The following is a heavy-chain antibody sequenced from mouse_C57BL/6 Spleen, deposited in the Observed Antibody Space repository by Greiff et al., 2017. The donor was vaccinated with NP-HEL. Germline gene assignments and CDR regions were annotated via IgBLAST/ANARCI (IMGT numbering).Heavy chain of an antibody. D-gene: IGHD2-1*01. CDR3: ASLYYGTYEGFAY. CDR2: IYPGDGDT. CDR1: GYAFSSSW. J-gene: IGHJ3*01. Sequence: VQLQQSGPELVKPGASVKISCKASGYAFSSSWMNWVKQRPGKGLEWIGRIYPGDGDTNYNGKFKGKATLTADKSSSTAYMQLSSLTSEDSAVYFCASLYYGTYEGFAYWGQGTLVTVSA. V-gene: IGHV1-82*01.